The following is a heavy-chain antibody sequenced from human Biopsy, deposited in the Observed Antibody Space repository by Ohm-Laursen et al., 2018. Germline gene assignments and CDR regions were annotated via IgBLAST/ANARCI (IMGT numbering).Heavy chain of an antibody. CDR2: IFYSGST. CDR1: GGSISNNNYY. D-gene: IGHD3-22*01. J-gene: IGHJ5*02. V-gene: IGHV4-39*01. CDR3: ARDYDTSGYYYVS. Sequence: GTLSLTCTVSGGSISNNNYYWGWIRKPPGKGLEWIGSIFYSGSTHYKTSLKSRVNISVDTSKNQFSLKLNSVTAADTAVYYCARDYDTSGYYYVSWGQGTLVTVSS.